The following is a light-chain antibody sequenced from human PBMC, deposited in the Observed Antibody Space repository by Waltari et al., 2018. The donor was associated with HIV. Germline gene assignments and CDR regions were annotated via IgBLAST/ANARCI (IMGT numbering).Light chain of an antibody. V-gene: IGKV1-5*03. CDR2: QAS. J-gene: IGKJ4*01. CDR3: QQYHTYPLT. CDR1: QTINSW. Sequence: DIQMTQSPSTLSASVGDTVTISCRASQTINSWLAWYQQKPGKPPRFVIYQASTLESGVPSRFSGSGSGTLFTLTLRRLQPDDFATYYCQQYHTYPLTFGGGTKVEIK.